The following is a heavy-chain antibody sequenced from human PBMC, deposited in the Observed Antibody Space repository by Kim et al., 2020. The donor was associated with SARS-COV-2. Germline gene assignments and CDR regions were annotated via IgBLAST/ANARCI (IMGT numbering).Heavy chain of an antibody. CDR2: N. V-gene: IGHV6-1*01. Sequence: NDYAVSVKSRITINPDTSKNQFSLQLNSVTPEDTAVYYCAREDYGGNFDYWGQGTLVTVSS. CDR3: AREDYGGNFDY. J-gene: IGHJ4*02. D-gene: IGHD4-17*01.